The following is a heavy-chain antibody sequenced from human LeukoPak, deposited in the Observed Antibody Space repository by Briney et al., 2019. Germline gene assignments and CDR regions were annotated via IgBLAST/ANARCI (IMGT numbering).Heavy chain of an antibody. CDR2: QYYSGST. CDR3: ARSSGGMYNYYYMDV. CDR1: GASLSSGTYY. Sequence: SETLSLTCSVSGASLSSGTYYWNWIRPPPGKGLEWIAYQYYSGSTIYNPSLRSRVTISVDTSRDQFSLKVTSVTAADTAIYYCARSSGGMYNYYYMDVWGKGTTVTVSS. J-gene: IGHJ6*03. V-gene: IGHV4-61*01. D-gene: IGHD1-26*01.